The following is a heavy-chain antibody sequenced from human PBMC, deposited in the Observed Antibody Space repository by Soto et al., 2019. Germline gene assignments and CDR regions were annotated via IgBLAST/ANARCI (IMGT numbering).Heavy chain of an antibody. Sequence: SETLSLTCTVSGGSISSYYWSWIRQPPGKGLEWIGYIYYSGSPNYNPSLKSRVTISVDTSKNQFSLKLSSVTAADTAVYYCARYGFPRSSSWYGAFDIWGQGTMVTVSS. J-gene: IGHJ3*02. CDR2: IYYSGSP. V-gene: IGHV4-59*01. CDR1: GGSISSYY. D-gene: IGHD6-13*01. CDR3: ARYGFPRSSSWYGAFDI.